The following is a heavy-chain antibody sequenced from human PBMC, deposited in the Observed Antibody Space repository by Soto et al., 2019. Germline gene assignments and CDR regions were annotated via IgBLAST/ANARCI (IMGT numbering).Heavy chain of an antibody. CDR2: ISSSGSTI. J-gene: IGHJ4*02. V-gene: IGHV3-11*01. Sequence: GSLRLSCAASGFTFSDYYMSWIRQAPGKGLEWVSYISSSGSTIYYADSVKGRFTISRDNAKNSLYLQMNSLRAEDTAVYYCARAQSYIAAFDYWGQGTLVTVSS. CDR1: GFTFSDYY. D-gene: IGHD6-25*01. CDR3: ARAQSYIAAFDY.